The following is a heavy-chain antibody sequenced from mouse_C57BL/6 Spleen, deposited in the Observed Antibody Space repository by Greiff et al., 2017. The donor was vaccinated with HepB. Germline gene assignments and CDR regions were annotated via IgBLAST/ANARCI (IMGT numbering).Heavy chain of an antibody. CDR3: ARPFYAMDY. J-gene: IGHJ4*01. V-gene: IGHV5-17*01. CDR2: ISSGSSTI. Sequence: EVKLMESGGGLVKPGGSLKLSCAASGFTFSDYGMHWVRQAPEKGLEWVAYISSGSSTIYYADTVKGRFTISRDNAKNTLFLQRTSLRSEDTAMYYCARPFYAMDYWGQGTSVTVSS. CDR1: GFTFSDYG.